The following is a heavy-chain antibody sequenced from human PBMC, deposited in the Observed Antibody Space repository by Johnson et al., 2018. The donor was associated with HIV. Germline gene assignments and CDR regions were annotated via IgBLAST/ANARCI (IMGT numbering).Heavy chain of an antibody. J-gene: IGHJ3*01. V-gene: IGHV3-48*04. CDR1: GFTFSSYA. CDR2: ISKKGDKM. Sequence: EQLVESGGGVVQPGRSLRLSCAASGFTFSSYAMHWVRQAPGKGLEWVSYISKKGDKMYYTDSVKGRFTISRDNAKNSLYLQMDPLRAEDTATYYCARDGAIAGAATEALDLWGQGTMVIVSS. D-gene: IGHD1-26*01. CDR3: ARDGAIAGAATEALDL.